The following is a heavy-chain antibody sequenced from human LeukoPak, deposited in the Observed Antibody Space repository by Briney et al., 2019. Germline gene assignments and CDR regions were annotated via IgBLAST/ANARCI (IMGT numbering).Heavy chain of an antibody. CDR3: ARAAVNLHPNHYYYMDV. CDR1: GYTFTSYD. J-gene: IGHJ6*03. CDR2: MNPYNGNT. V-gene: IGHV1-8*01. Sequence: ASVKVSCKASGYTFTSYDINWVRQATGQGLEWVGWMNPYNGNTGYAQKFEGRVIMTRDTSISTAYLELGSLTSEDTAVYYCARAAVNLHPNHYYYMDVWGKGTTVTVSS.